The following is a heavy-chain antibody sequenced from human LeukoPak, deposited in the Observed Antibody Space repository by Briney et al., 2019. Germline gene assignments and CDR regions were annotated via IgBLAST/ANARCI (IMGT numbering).Heavy chain of an antibody. CDR1: GFTFSDYY. J-gene: IGHJ4*02. CDR3: ARSSSRYCSGGSCYSGVLGYFDY. CDR2: ISSSGSTI. Sequence: GGSLRLSCAASGFTFSDYYMSWIRQAPGKGLEWVSYISSSGSTIYYADSVKGRFTISRDNAKNSLYLQMNSLRAEDTAVYYCARSSSRYCSGGSCYSGVLGYFDYWGQGTLVTVSS. D-gene: IGHD2-15*01. V-gene: IGHV3-11*04.